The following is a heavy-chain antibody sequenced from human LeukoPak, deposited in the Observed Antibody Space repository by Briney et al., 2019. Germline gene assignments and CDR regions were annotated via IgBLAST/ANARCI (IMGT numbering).Heavy chain of an antibody. V-gene: IGHV4-39*07. CDR2: IYYSGST. Sequence: PSETLSLTCTVSGGSIGSSSYYWGWIRQPPGKGLEWIGSIYYSGSTYYNSSLESRVTISLDTSKNHLSLKLSSVTAADTAVYYCARSRSGEYYYYYMDLWGKGTTVTVSS. D-gene: IGHD6-19*01. CDR1: GGSIGSSSYY. CDR3: ARSRSGEYYYYYMDL. J-gene: IGHJ6*03.